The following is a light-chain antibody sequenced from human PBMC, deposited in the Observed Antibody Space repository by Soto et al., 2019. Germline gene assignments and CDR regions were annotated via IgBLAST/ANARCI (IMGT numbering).Light chain of an antibody. J-gene: IGLJ2*01. Sequence: QSALTQPASVSGSPGQSITISCTGTSSDVGGYDYVSWYQQHPGKVPKLIIFEVTNRPSGVSDRFSGSKSGNTASLPISALRTEDKAAYSYSSFSGSTTPVVFGGGTQLTVL. CDR1: SSDVGGYDY. CDR2: EVT. CDR3: SSFSGSTTPVV. V-gene: IGLV2-14*01.